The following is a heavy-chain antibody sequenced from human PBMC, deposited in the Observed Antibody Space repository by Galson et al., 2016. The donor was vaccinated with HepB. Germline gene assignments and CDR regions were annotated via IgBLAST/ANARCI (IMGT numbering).Heavy chain of an antibody. D-gene: IGHD6-19*01. V-gene: IGHV3-30*18. CDR2: ISYDTKNK. J-gene: IGHJ6*02. Sequence: SLRLSCAASGFIFSSYSMYWVRQAPGKGLEWVALISYDTKNKYYADSVRGRFTISRDNSKNMVFLQMNSLRAEDTALYFCAKGHIAVTGYFYGMDVWGQGTTVTVSS. CDR3: AKGHIAVTGYFYGMDV. CDR1: GFIFSSYS.